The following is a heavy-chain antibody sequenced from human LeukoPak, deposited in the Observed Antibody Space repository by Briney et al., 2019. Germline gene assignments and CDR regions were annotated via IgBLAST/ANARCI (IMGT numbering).Heavy chain of an antibody. CDR1: GFTFSSYS. J-gene: IGHJ5*02. V-gene: IGHV3-21*01. D-gene: IGHD1-26*01. Sequence: PGGTLRLSCAASGFTFSSYSMNWVRQAPGKGLEWVSSISSSSSYIYYADSVKGRFTISRDNAKNSLYLQMNSLRAEDTAVYCCARGFQGGSYINWFDPWGQGTLVTVSS. CDR3: ARGFQGGSYINWFDP. CDR2: ISSSSSYI.